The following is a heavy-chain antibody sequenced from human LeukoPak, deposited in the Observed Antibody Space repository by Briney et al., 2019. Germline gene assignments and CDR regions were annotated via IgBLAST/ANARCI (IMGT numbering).Heavy chain of an antibody. CDR2: INSDGSST. V-gene: IGHV3-74*01. CDR1: GFTFSSYW. Sequence: GGSLRLSCAASGFTFSSYWMHWVRQAPGKGLGWVSRINSDGSSTSYADSVKGRFTISRDNAKNTLYLQMNSLRAEDTAVYYCARSHITGTTSYFDYWGQGTLVTVSS. D-gene: IGHD1-20*01. J-gene: IGHJ4*02. CDR3: ARSHITGTTSYFDY.